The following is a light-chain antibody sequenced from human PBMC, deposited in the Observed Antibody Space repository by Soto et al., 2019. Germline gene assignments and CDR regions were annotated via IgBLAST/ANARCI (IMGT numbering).Light chain of an antibody. CDR2: NAS. J-gene: IGKJ1*01. CDR3: QQRYRWPET. V-gene: IGKV3-11*01. CDR1: QSVTNF. Sequence: EIVLTQSPGTLSLSPGERATLSCRARQSVTNFLAWYQQKPGQSPSLLIYNASHRATGIPARFSGSGSGTEFTLTISSLEPEDFAIYYCQQRYRWPETFGQGTKVEIK.